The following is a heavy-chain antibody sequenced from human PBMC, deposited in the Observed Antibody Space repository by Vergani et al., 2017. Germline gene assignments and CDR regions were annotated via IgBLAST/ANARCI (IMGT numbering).Heavy chain of an antibody. CDR3: ARARKFRFGVVWENWFDP. Sequence: EVELVESGGGLVQPGGSLRLSCAASGFTFNEYWMHWARQVPGKGLVWVSGMNGDGETISYADSVKGRFTNSIDNAKNTLFLQMNSLRAEDTAVYYCARARKFRFGVVWENWFDPWGQGTLVTVSS. J-gene: IGHJ5*02. V-gene: IGHV3-74*01. CDR1: GFTFNEYW. CDR2: MNGDGETI. D-gene: IGHD3-3*01.